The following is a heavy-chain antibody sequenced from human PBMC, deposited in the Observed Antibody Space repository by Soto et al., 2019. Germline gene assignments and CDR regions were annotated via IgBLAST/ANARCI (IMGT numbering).Heavy chain of an antibody. CDR1: GFTFSGSA. CDR3: TRPTVTGDY. J-gene: IGHJ4*02. D-gene: IGHD4-17*01. V-gene: IGHV3-73*01. Sequence: EVQLVESGGGLVQPGGSLKLSCAASGFTFSGSAMHWVRQASGHGLEWVGRIRSKANSFATAYAASVKGRFTISRDDSKNTAYLQMNSLKTEDTAVYFCTRPTVTGDYWGQGTLVTVSS. CDR2: IRSKANSFAT.